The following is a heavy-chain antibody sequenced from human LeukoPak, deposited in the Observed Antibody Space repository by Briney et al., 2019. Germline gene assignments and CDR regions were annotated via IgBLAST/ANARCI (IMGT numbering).Heavy chain of an antibody. CDR2: MNPNSGNT. Sequence: ASVKVSCKASGYTFTSYDINWVRQATGQGLEWMGWMNPNSGNTGYAQKFQGGVTITRNTSISTAYMELSSLRSEDTAVYYCARGRGGMVANSPYYYYYMDVWGKGTTVTVSS. CDR1: GYTFTSYD. V-gene: IGHV1-8*01. CDR3: ARGRGGMVANSPYYYYYMDV. D-gene: IGHD5-12*01. J-gene: IGHJ6*03.